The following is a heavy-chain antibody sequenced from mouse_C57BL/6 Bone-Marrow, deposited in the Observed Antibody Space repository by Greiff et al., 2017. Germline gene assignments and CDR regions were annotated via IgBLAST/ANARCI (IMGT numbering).Heavy chain of an antibody. CDR2: IWWDDDK. J-gene: IGHJ4*01. CDR1: GFSLSTFGMG. Sequence: QVTLKESGPGILQPSPTLSLTCSFSGFSLSTFGMGVGWIRQPSGKGLEWLAHIWWDDDKYYNPALKSRLTISKDTSKNQVFLKIANVDTADTATYYCARIENYYGSSYNYAMDYWGQGTSVTVSS. V-gene: IGHV8-8*01. CDR3: ARIENYYGSSYNYAMDY. D-gene: IGHD1-1*01.